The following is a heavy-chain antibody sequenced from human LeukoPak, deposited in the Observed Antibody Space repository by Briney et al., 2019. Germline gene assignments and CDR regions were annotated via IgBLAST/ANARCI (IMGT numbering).Heavy chain of an antibody. CDR2: IRGNAGTT. CDR1: GFIFSNYG. V-gene: IGHV3-23*01. Sequence: GGSLRLSCAASGFIFSNYGMSWVRQAPGKGLEWVSAIRGNAGTTYYADSVQGRFTIFRDNSKNMLYLQMNSLRAEDTAVYYCARGSPIVVVISSWHAFDIWGQGTMVTVSS. D-gene: IGHD3-22*01. CDR3: ARGSPIVVVISSWHAFDI. J-gene: IGHJ3*02.